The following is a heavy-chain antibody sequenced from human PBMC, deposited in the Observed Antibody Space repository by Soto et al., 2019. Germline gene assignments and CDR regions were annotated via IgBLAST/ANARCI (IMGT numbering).Heavy chain of an antibody. CDR1: GGSFSGYY. Sequence: TLSLTCAVYGGSFSGYYWSWIRQPPGKGLEWIGEINHSGSTNYNPSLKSRVTISVDTSKNQFSLKLSSVTAADTAVYYCARGRRYSSSPIDYWGQGTLVTVSS. V-gene: IGHV4-34*01. D-gene: IGHD6-6*01. J-gene: IGHJ4*02. CDR3: ARGRRYSSSPIDY. CDR2: INHSGST.